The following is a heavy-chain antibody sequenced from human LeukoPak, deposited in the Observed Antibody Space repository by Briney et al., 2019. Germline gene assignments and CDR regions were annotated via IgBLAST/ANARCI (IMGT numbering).Heavy chain of an antibody. V-gene: IGHV5-51*01. CDR2: IYPGDSDT. CDR1: GYSFTSFW. D-gene: IGHD5-12*01. Sequence: GESLKISCQGSGYSFTSFWFGWVPQMPGKGLEWIGIIYPGDSDTRYSPTFQGQVTISADKTISTAYLQWSSLKDSATAMYYRARQLDIGAKSDSWGQGTLVTVSS. CDR3: ARQLDIGAKSDS. J-gene: IGHJ4*02.